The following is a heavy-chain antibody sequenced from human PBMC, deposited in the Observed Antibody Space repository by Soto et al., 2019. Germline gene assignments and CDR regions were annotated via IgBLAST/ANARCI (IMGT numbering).Heavy chain of an antibody. Sequence: EVHVVESGGGLVQPGGSLRLSCLASGFSSDTYWIHWVRQAPGKGLEWVANIKLDGSEKYYVDSVRDRFIISRDNAKNSVYLLMYSLTPEDTAVYYCARGNGWVFDYWGQGTLVTVSA. V-gene: IGHV3-7*04. CDR2: IKLDGSEK. CDR1: GFSSDTYW. D-gene: IGHD6-19*01. CDR3: ARGNGWVFDY. J-gene: IGHJ4*02.